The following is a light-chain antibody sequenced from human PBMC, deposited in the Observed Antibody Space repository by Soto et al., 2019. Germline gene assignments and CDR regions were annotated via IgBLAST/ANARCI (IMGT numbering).Light chain of an antibody. J-gene: IGKJ2*01. V-gene: IGKV3-20*01. Sequence: EIVLTQSPGTLSLSPGERATLSCRASQSVSSSYLAWYQQKLGQAPRLLIYGASSRAPGIPDRFSGSGSWTAFSLSISRLEPEDFTVDYCQQYGSSPMYTFGQGTKLEIK. CDR1: QSVSSSY. CDR2: GAS. CDR3: QQYGSSPMYT.